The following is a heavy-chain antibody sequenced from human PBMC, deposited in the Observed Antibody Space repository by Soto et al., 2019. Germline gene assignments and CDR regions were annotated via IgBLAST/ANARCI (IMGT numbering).Heavy chain of an antibody. Sequence: QVQLVESGGGLVKPGGSLRLSCAASGFTFSDYYMSWIRQAPGKGLEWISYIVSGSTYTNYADSVRGRFTISRDNAKESLHLEMNSLRAEDTAVYYCARVDGESRIDVWGQGTTVSVSS. CDR3: ARVDGESRIDV. D-gene: IGHD2-21*01. J-gene: IGHJ6*02. CDR1: GFTFSDYY. CDR2: IVSGSTYT. V-gene: IGHV3-11*06.